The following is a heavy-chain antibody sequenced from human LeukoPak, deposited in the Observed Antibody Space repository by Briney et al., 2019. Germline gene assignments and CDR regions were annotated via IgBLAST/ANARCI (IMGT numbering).Heavy chain of an antibody. CDR2: ISAYNGNT. Sequence: ASVKVSCKASGYSFTAYYIHWVRQAPGQGLEWMGWISAYNGNTNYAQKLQGRVTMTTDTSTSTAYMELRSLRSDDTAVYYCARALKPHITGTTVDYWGQGTLVTVSS. D-gene: IGHD1-7*01. J-gene: IGHJ4*02. CDR1: GYSFTAYY. V-gene: IGHV1-18*04. CDR3: ARALKPHITGTTVDY.